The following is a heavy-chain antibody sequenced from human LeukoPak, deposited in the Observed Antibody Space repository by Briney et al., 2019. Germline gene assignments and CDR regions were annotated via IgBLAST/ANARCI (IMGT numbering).Heavy chain of an antibody. Sequence: GGSLRLFCAASGFTFSSYLMHWVRQAPGKGLVWVSRINSDGSDTGYADSVKGRFTISRDNAKNTLHLQMNSLRAEDTAVYYCGRGSSFGYWGQGTLVTVSS. CDR2: INSDGSDT. CDR1: GFTFSSYL. CDR3: GRGSSFGY. V-gene: IGHV3-74*01. D-gene: IGHD3-10*01. J-gene: IGHJ4*02.